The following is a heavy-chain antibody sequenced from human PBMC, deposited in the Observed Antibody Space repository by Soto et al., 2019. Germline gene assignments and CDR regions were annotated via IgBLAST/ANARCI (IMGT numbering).Heavy chain of an antibody. CDR1: GGSFSGYY. V-gene: IGHV4-34*01. CDR3: ARDRRGYSYGYYYGMDV. CDR2: INHSGST. J-gene: IGHJ6*02. Sequence: SETLSLTCAVYGGSFSGYYWSWIRQPPGKGLEWIGEINHSGSTNYNPSLKSRVTISVDTSKNQFSLKLSSVTAADTAVYYCARDRRGYSYGYYYGMDVWGRGTTVTVSS. D-gene: IGHD5-18*01.